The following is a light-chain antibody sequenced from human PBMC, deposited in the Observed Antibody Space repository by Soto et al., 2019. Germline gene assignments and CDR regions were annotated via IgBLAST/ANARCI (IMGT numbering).Light chain of an antibody. CDR1: QSISTY. J-gene: IGKJ5*01. CDR3: QQSYSAPPIT. CDR2: AAS. V-gene: IGKV1-39*01. Sequence: DIRLTHSPSSLSSSVGGRVTITFLASQSISTYLNWFQQIPGKAPKLLIYAASTLQSGVPSRFSGSGSGTDFALTISSLQPEDFATYYCQQSYSAPPITFGQGTRLEIK.